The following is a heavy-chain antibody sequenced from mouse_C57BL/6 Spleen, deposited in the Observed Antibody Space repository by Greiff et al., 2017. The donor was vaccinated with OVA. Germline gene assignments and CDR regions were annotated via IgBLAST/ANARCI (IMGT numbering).Heavy chain of an antibody. CDR1: GYTFTSYW. CDR2: INPSNGGT. J-gene: IGHJ1*03. D-gene: IGHD1-1*01. Sequence: QVQLKQPGTELVKPGASVKLSCKASGYTFTSYWMHWVKQRPGQGLEWIGNINPSNGGTNYNEKFKSKATLTVDKSSSTAYMQLSSLTSEDSAVYYCARCSYGSSYWYFDVWGTGTTVTVSS. V-gene: IGHV1-53*01. CDR3: ARCSYGSSYWYFDV.